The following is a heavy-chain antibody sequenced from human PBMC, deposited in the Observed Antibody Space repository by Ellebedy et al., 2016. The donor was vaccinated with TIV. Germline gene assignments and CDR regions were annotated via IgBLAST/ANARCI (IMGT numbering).Heavy chain of an antibody. D-gene: IGHD3-10*01. V-gene: IGHV3-49*03. J-gene: IGHJ4*02. Sequence: GGSLRLXXTASGFTFGDYAMSWFRQAPGKGLEWVGFIRSKAYGGTTEYAASVKGRFTISRDDSKSIAYLQMNSLKTEDTAVYYCTRDDTMVYLSLWGQGTLVTVSS. CDR2: IRSKAYGGTT. CDR3: TRDDTMVYLSL. CDR1: GFTFGDYA.